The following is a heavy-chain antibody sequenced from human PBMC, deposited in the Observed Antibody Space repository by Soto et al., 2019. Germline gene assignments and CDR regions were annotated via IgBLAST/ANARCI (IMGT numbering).Heavy chain of an antibody. CDR1: GWSISSYY. J-gene: IGHJ4*02. V-gene: IGHV4-59*08. D-gene: IGHD5-12*01. CDR2: IYYRANP. CDR3: ARHYGDGYDYLDY. Sequence: QVQLQESGPGLVKPSETLSLTCTVSGWSISSYYWSWIRQPPGKGLEWIGYIYYRANPNYNPSLKSRVTRSQDTSKIQFSLKLSSVSAADTAVYYCARHYGDGYDYLDYWGQGTLVTVSS.